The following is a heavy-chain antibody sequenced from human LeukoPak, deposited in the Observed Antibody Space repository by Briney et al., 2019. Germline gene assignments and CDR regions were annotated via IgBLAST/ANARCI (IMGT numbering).Heavy chain of an antibody. V-gene: IGHV4-4*07. CDR2: MYTSGST. Sequence: SDTLSLTCTVSGDSISGYYWNWIRQPAGKGLEWIGRMYTSGSTNYDPSLKSRLNISVDKSKNHFSLKLSSVTAADTAVYYCARGLYCNSISCYLDYWGQGTLVTVSS. D-gene: IGHD2-2*01. CDR3: ARGLYCNSISCYLDY. J-gene: IGHJ4*02. CDR1: GDSISGYY.